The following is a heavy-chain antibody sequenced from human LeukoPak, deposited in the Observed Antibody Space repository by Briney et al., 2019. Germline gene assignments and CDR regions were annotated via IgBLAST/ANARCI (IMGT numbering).Heavy chain of an antibody. CDR3: ARDRYCSGGSCYSGPPWFDP. CDR1: GFTFSSYA. Sequence: GGSLRLSCAASGFTFSSYAMHWVRQAPGKGLEWVAVISYDGSNKYYADSVKGRFTISRDNSKNTLYLQMNSLRAEDTAVYYCARDRYCSGGSCYSGPPWFDPWGQGTLSPSPQ. CDR2: ISYDGSNK. D-gene: IGHD2-15*01. V-gene: IGHV3-30*04. J-gene: IGHJ5*02.